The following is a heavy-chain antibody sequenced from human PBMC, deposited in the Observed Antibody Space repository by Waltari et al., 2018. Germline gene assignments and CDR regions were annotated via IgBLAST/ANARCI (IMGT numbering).Heavy chain of an antibody. CDR1: GGTFSSYA. Sequence: QVQLVQSGAEVKKPGSAVKVSCQASGGTFSSYAICWVRQAPGQGLEWMGGIYSILWIANYAQKYQGRVTITADKSTSTAYMERSSLRSEDTAVYDCAREDSGYNVFYFHYWGQGTLVIVSS. J-gene: IGHJ4*02. D-gene: IGHD5-12*01. CDR3: AREDSGYNVFYFHY. CDR2: IYSILWIA. V-gene: IGHV1-69*10.